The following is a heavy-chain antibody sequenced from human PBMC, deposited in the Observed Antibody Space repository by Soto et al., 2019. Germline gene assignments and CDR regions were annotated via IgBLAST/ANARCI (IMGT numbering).Heavy chain of an antibody. Sequence: TSETLSLTCTVSGGSISNYYWSWIRQPPGKGLEWIGYIYYSGTTNYNPSLESRVTILVDTSKNQFSLKLSSVTAADTAVYYCARQVYFRELFYDYWGQGTLVTVSS. V-gene: IGHV4-59*08. D-gene: IGHD3-10*01. CDR2: IYYSGTT. CDR1: GGSISNYY. CDR3: ARQVYFRELFYDY. J-gene: IGHJ4*02.